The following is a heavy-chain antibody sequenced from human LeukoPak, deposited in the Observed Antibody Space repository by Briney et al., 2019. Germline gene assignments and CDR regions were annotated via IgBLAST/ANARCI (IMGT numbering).Heavy chain of an antibody. CDR1: GYTFTGYY. CDR3: ARDNIAAPAIGGNWFDP. D-gene: IGHD6-13*01. CDR2: VNPNSGGT. Sequence: ASVTVSCTSSGYTFTGYYMHWVRQAPGQGLEWMGWVNPNSGGTNYAQKFQGRVTMTRDTSISTAYMELSRLRSDDAAVYYCARDNIAAPAIGGNWFDPWGQGTLVIVSS. J-gene: IGHJ5*02. V-gene: IGHV1-2*02.